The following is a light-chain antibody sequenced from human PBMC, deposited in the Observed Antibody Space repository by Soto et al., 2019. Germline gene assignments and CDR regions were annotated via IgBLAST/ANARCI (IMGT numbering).Light chain of an antibody. J-gene: IGKJ3*01. CDR1: QSISSY. Sequence: EIVLTQSPATLSLSPGESATLSCRASQSISSYLAWYQQKPDQAPRLLIYDASNRATGIPARFSGSGSGTDFTLTISSLEPEDFAVYYCHQRSTRPFTFGPETKVDI. V-gene: IGKV3-11*01. CDR2: DAS. CDR3: HQRSTRPFT.